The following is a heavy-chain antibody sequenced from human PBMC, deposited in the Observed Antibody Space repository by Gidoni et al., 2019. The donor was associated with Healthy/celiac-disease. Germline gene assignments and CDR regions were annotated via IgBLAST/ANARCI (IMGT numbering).Heavy chain of an antibody. V-gene: IGHV3-49*03. CDR2: IRRKAYGGTT. D-gene: IGHD4-17*01. Sequence: EVQLVESGGGLVQPGRSLSLSFTASGFTFGDYAMSLFRQAPWKGLEWVGFIRRKAYGGTTEYAASVKGRFTISRDDSKSIAYLQMNSLKTEDTAVYYCSTTYGDYVGSDYWGQGTLVTVSS. J-gene: IGHJ4*02. CDR3: STTYGDYVGSDY. CDR1: GFTFGDYA.